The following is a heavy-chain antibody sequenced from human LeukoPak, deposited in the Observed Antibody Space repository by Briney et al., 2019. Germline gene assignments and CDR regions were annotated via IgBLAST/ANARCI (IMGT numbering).Heavy chain of an antibody. CDR2: ISSSGSTI. Sequence: LPGGSLRLSCAASGFTFSSYEMNWVRQAPGKGLEWVSYISSSGSTIYYADSVKGRFTIPRDNAKNSLYLQMNSLRAEDTAVYYCARDGVGGYGPPVDYYYGMDVWGQGTTVTVSS. D-gene: IGHD5-12*01. J-gene: IGHJ6*02. V-gene: IGHV3-48*03. CDR1: GFTFSSYE. CDR3: ARDGVGGYGPPVDYYYGMDV.